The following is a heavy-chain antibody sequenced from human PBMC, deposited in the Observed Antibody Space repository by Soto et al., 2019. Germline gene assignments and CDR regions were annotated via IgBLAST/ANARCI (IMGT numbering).Heavy chain of an antibody. CDR2: ISGSGGST. CDR3: ARRGSGSYYDY. J-gene: IGHJ4*02. D-gene: IGHD1-26*01. V-gene: IGHV3-23*01. Sequence: EVQLLESGGGLVQPGGSLRLSCAASGFTFSSYAMSWVRQAPGKGLERVSVISGSGGSTYYADSVKGRFTIYRDNSKNTLNLQMNSLRAEDTAVYYCARRGSGSYYDYWGQGTLVTVSS. CDR1: GFTFSSYA.